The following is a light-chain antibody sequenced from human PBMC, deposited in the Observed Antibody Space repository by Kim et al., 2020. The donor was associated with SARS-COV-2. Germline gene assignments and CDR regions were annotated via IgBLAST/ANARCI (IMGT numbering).Light chain of an antibody. CDR1: QGISSY. CDR2: AAS. V-gene: IGKV1-8*01. Sequence: AIRMTQSPSSLSASTGDRVTITCRASQGISSYLAWYQQKPGKAPKLLIYAASTLQSGVPSRFSGSGSGTDFTLTISCLQSEDLATYYCQQYYSYPYTFGQGTKLEI. J-gene: IGKJ2*01. CDR3: QQYYSYPYT.